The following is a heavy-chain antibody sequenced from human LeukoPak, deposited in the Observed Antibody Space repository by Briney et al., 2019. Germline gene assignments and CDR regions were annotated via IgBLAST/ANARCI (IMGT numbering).Heavy chain of an antibody. D-gene: IGHD5-18*01. Sequence: SGTLSLTCAVSGGSISSSNWWSWVRQPPGKGLEWIGSIYHSGSTYYNPSLKSRVTISVDTSKNQFSLKLSSVTAADTAVYYCARAGDTSMIIEVLYFDYWGQGTLVTVSS. CDR3: ARAGDTSMIIEVLYFDY. CDR2: IYHSGST. V-gene: IGHV4-4*02. J-gene: IGHJ4*02. CDR1: GGSISSSNW.